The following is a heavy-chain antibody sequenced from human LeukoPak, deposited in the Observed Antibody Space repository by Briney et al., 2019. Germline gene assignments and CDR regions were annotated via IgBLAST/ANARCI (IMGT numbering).Heavy chain of an antibody. CDR1: GITFNRFA. CDR3: TTDLMTGFSSGWYFAY. V-gene: IGHV3-23*01. CDR2: TAGSEDST. Sequence: GGSLRLSGAASGITFNRFAMSWVRQAPGKGLEWVAVTAGSEDSTHYADSVRGRFIISTDNSKNRLYLQMNSLRAEDTAEYYCTTDLMTGFSSGWYFAYWGQGTLVTVSS. J-gene: IGHJ4*02. D-gene: IGHD6-19*01.